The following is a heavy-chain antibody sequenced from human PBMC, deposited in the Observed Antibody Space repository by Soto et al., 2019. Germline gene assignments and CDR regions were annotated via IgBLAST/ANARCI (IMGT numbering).Heavy chain of an antibody. J-gene: IGHJ5*02. Sequence: GGSLRLSCAASGFTFRSYAMRWVRQAPGKGLEWVAVISYDENNRYYTDSVKGRFTISRDNSKNTLYLQVNSLRAEDTAVYYCARAMDTAMASKDNWFDPWGQGTLVTVSS. CDR2: ISYDENNR. V-gene: IGHV3-30-3*01. CDR3: ARAMDTAMASKDNWFDP. CDR1: GFTFRSYA. D-gene: IGHD5-18*01.